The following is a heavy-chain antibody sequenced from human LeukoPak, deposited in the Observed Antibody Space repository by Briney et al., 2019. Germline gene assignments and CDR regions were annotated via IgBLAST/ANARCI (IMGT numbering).Heavy chain of an antibody. CDR3: ARRVRGVYNWFDP. J-gene: IGHJ5*02. D-gene: IGHD3-10*01. CDR2: IIPILGTA. CDR1: GGTFSSYA. Sequence: SVKVSCKASGGTFSSYAISWVRQAPGQGLEWMGGIIPILGTANYAQKFQGRVTITTDESTSTAYMELSSLRSEDTAVYYCARRVRGVYNWFDPWGQGTLVTVSS. V-gene: IGHV1-69*05.